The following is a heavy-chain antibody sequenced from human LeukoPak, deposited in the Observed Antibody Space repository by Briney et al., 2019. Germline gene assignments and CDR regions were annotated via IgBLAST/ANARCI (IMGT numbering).Heavy chain of an antibody. V-gene: IGHV3-23*01. CDR2: ISGRDGST. Sequence: PGGSLRLSCAASGFTFSTYAMSWVRQAPGKGLEWVSAISGRDGSTYYAESVKGRFTISRDNSKNTLYLQMNSLRAEDTAVYYCAKQEDYGSGTDYWGQGTLVTVSS. CDR1: GFTFSTYA. CDR3: AKQEDYGSGTDY. J-gene: IGHJ4*02. D-gene: IGHD3-10*01.